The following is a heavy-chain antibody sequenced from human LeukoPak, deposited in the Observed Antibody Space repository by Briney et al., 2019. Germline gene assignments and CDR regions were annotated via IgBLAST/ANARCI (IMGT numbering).Heavy chain of an antibody. CDR2: IYYSGST. J-gene: IGHJ5*02. Sequence: SETLSLTCTVSGGSISSYYWSWLRQPPGKGLELVGYIYYSGSTTYNPSLKSRVTIPVDTSKNQFSLKLSSVTAADTAVYYCARGTMMVGPWGQGTLVTVSS. D-gene: IGHD3-22*01. CDR1: GGSISSYY. V-gene: IGHV4-59*01. CDR3: ARGTMMVGP.